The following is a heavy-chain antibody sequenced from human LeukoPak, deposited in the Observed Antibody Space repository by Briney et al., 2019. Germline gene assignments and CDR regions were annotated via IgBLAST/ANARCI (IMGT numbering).Heavy chain of an antibody. D-gene: IGHD4-17*01. V-gene: IGHV3-30-3*01. J-gene: IGHJ4*02. CDR2: ISYDGSNK. CDR1: GFTFSSYA. Sequence: GGSLRLSCAASGFTFSSYAMHWVRQAPGKGLEWVAVISYDGSNKYYADSVKGRFTISRDNSKNTLYLQMNSLRAEDTAVYYCARETSYGGVYWGQGTLVTVSS. CDR3: ARETSYGGVY.